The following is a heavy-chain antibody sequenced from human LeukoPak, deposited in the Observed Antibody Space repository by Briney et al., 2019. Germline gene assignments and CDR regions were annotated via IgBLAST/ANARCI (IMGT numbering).Heavy chain of an antibody. V-gene: IGHV4-59*08. Sequence: PSETLSLTCTVAGGSLTSHYWSWIRQPPGKGLEWIGYVSDRGRSKYSPSLENRIPISTDTSRNQVSLRLTSLTAADTAVYYCARQRAARFPNWFDPWGQGTLVIVSS. CDR2: VSDRGRS. CDR3: ARQRAARFPNWFDP. J-gene: IGHJ5*02. D-gene: IGHD6-6*01. CDR1: GGSLTSHY.